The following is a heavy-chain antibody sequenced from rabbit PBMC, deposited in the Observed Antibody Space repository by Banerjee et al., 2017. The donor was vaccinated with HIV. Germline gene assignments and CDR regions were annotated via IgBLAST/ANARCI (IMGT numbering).Heavy chain of an antibody. J-gene: IGHJ2*01. CDR3: ARSGWSSGNDL. CDR2: IDAGSSGSA. Sequence: QSLEESGGGLVQPEGSLTLTCTASGFSFSSGYYMCWVRQAPGKGLEWIACIDAGSSGSAYYASWAKGRFTISKTSSTTVTLQMTSLTAADTATYFCARSGWSSGNDLWGPGTLVTVS. D-gene: IGHD1-1*01. V-gene: IGHV1S40*01. CDR1: GFSFSSGYY.